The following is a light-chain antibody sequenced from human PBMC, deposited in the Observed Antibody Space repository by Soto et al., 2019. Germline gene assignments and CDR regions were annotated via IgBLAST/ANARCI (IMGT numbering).Light chain of an antibody. CDR2: EVS. Sequence: QSVLTQPPSASGSPGQSVTISCTGTSSDVGGYNYVSWYQQHPGKAPKLMIYEVSKRPSGVPDRFSGSKSGNTASLTVSGLQAYDEADYYCSSYAGSNAVVFGGGTKLTVL. CDR3: SSYAGSNAVV. J-gene: IGLJ2*01. V-gene: IGLV2-8*01. CDR1: SSDVGGYNY.